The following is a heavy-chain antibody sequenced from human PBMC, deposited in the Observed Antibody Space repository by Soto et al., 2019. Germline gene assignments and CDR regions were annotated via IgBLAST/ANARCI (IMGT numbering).Heavy chain of an antibody. Sequence: QVQLVQSGAEVKKPGASVKVSCKVSGYTLTELSMPWVRQAPGKGLEWMGGFDPEDGEPIYAQKFEGRVTMTEDTSTYTAYMELSSLRSAHTAFYYCAPARRYYDSSGYYYYGMDVWGQGTTVTVSS. CDR1: GYTLTELS. D-gene: IGHD3-22*01. V-gene: IGHV1-24*01. CDR2: FDPEDGEP. CDR3: APARRYYDSSGYYYYGMDV. J-gene: IGHJ6*02.